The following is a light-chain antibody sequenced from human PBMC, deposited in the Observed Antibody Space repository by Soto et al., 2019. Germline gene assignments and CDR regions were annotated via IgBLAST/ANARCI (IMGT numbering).Light chain of an antibody. CDR3: LQYVGSPLT. CDR2: DAS. V-gene: IGKV3-20*01. Sequence: EIVLTQSPGTLSSSPGERATLSCRASQSVGSILAWYEQKPGQAPRLLIYDASNRATGIPDRFSGSGSGTDFTLSISTVESEDFAVYYCLQYVGSPLTFGGGTKVEIK. CDR1: QSVGSI. J-gene: IGKJ4*01.